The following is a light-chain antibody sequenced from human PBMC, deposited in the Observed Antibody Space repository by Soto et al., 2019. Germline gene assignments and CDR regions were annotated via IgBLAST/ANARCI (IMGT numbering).Light chain of an antibody. V-gene: IGKV3-20*01. CDR3: QQYGSSPPWA. Sequence: EIVMTQSPATLSVSPGERATLSCRASQSVSSYLAWYQQKPGQAPRLLIGDASKRATGIPDRHTGGGTGTDFIRTVSRLEPEYFAVYNCQQYGSSPPWAFGQGTKVDIK. CDR1: QSVSSY. CDR2: DAS. J-gene: IGKJ1*01.